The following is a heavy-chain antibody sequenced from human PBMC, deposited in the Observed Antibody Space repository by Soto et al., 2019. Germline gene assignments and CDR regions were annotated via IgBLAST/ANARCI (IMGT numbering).Heavy chain of an antibody. CDR2: IYWNDDK. CDR3: AHRPSGWYLFDY. Sequence: SGPTLVNPTQTFTLTCTFSGFSLSTSGVGVGWIRQPPGKALEWLALIYWNDDKRYSPSLKSRLTITKDTSKNQVVLTMTNMDPVDTATYYCAHRPSGWYLFDYWGQGTLVTVSS. CDR1: GFSLSTSGVG. J-gene: IGHJ4*02. D-gene: IGHD6-19*01. V-gene: IGHV2-5*01.